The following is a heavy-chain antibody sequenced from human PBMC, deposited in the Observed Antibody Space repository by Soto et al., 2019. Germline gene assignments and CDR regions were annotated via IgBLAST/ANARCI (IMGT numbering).Heavy chain of an antibody. CDR3: ARIVVGATVDL. V-gene: IGHV4-61*01. J-gene: IGHJ5*02. Sequence: SETLSLTRSVSGDSVSSDRYFWTWIRQPPGKGLEWIAYISYTGDTNYNPSLKSRVTISVDTSRNQFSLTLTSVTAADTAVYFCARIVVGATVDLWGQGSLVTVSS. D-gene: IGHD1-26*01. CDR2: ISYTGDT. CDR1: GDSVSSDRYF.